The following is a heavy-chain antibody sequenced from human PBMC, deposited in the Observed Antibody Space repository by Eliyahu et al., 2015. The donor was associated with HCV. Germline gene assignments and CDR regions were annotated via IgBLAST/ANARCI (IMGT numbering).Heavy chain of an antibody. CDR1: XFTFXSYS. V-gene: IGHV3-21*01. Sequence: EVQLVESGGGXVKPGGSLRLSCAASXFTFXSYSMXWVRQAPGKGLXWVSSISSSSSYIYYADSVKGRFTISRDNAKNSLYLQMNSLRAEDTAVYYCATFLRDPNWFDPWGQGTLVTVSS. J-gene: IGHJ5*02. CDR3: ATFLRDPNWFDP. CDR2: ISSSSSYI.